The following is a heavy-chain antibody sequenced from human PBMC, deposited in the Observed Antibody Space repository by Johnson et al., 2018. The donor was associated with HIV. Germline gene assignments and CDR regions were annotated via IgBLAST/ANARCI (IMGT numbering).Heavy chain of an antibody. CDR3: ARDGRDMVTRGAFDI. CDR2: IYSDSST. Sequence: MLLVESGGGLVQPGGSLRLSCAASGFTVSSNYMSWVRQAPGKGLEWVSLIYSDSSTYYADSVKCRFTISRDNSKNTLYLQMNSLRAEDTAVYYCARDGRDMVTRGAFDIWGQGTVVTVSS. D-gene: IGHD5-18*01. CDR1: GFTVSSNY. V-gene: IGHV3-66*02. J-gene: IGHJ3*02.